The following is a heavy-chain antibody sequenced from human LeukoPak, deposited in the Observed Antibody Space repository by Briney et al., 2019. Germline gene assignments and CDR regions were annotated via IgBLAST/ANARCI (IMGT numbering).Heavy chain of an antibody. J-gene: IGHJ6*02. CDR3: AKDRYCSSNSCHSYYYGLDV. CDR2: ISSSGGST. D-gene: IGHD2-2*01. Sequence: GSLRLSCAASGFTFSSYAMSWVRQAPGKGLEWVSAISSSGGSTYYADSVKGRFTTSRDNSKSTLYLQMNSLRAEDTAIYYCAKDRYCSSNSCHSYYYGLDVWGQGTTVTVSS. V-gene: IGHV3-23*01. CDR1: GFTFSSYA.